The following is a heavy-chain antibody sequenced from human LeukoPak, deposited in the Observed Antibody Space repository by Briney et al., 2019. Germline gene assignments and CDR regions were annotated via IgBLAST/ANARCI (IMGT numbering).Heavy chain of an antibody. CDR2: ISYDGSNK. Sequence: GGSLRLSCAASGFTFSSYATHWVRQAPGKGLEWVAVISYDGSNKYYADSVKGRFTISRDNSKNTLYLQMNSLRAEDTAVYYCARDDPVSGTEWLVLSDYWGQGTLVTVSS. V-gene: IGHV3-30*04. CDR3: ARDDPVSGTEWLVLSDY. CDR1: GFTFSSYA. D-gene: IGHD6-19*01. J-gene: IGHJ4*02.